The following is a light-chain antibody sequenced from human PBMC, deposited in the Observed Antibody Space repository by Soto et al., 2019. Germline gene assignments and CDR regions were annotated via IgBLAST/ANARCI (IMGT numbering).Light chain of an antibody. CDR3: QQYGYSPIT. V-gene: IGKV3-20*01. CDR2: AAS. J-gene: IGKJ5*01. CDR1: QGVSRK. Sequence: EIVMTQSPATLYVSPGGRATLSCRASQGVSRKLAWYQHKPGQAPRLLIYAASSRATGSPDRFSGGGSGTDFTLTISRLEPEDFAVYYCQQYGYSPITFGQGTRLEI.